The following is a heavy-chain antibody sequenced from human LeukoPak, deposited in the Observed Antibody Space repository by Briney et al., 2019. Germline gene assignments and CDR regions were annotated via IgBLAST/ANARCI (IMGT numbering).Heavy chain of an antibody. V-gene: IGHV3-15*01. CDR1: GFTFSNAW. Sequence: GGSLRLSCAASGFTFSNAWMSWVRQAPGKGLEWVGRIKSKTDGGTTNYAAPVKGRFTISRDDSKNTLYLQMNSLKTEDTAVYYCTTEDDYGLLGAFDYWGQGTLVTVSS. CDR3: TTEDDYGLLGAFDY. D-gene: IGHD4-17*01. J-gene: IGHJ4*02. CDR2: IKSKTDGGTT.